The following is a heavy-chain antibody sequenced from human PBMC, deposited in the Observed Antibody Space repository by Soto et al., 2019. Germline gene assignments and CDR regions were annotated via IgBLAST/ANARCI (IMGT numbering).Heavy chain of an antibody. D-gene: IGHD6-19*01. CDR2: TNSDGSDT. CDR1: GFTFSSYW. V-gene: IGHV3-74*01. CDR3: ARDRGWSLFDY. J-gene: IGHJ4*02. Sequence: EVQLVESGGGLVQPGGSLRPSCAASGFTFSSYWMYWVRQAPGKGLVWVSRTNSDGSDTSYADSVKGRFTISRDNAKNTLYLQMNSLRAEDTAVYYCARDRGWSLFDYWGQGTLVTVSS.